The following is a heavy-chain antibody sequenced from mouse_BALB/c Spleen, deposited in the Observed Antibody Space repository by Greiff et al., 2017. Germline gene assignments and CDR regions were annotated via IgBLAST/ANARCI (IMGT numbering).Heavy chain of an antibody. J-gene: IGHJ4*01. CDR3: ASVYDGNYGGAMDY. D-gene: IGHD2-1*01. CDR1: GFTFSSYY. Sequence: EVQLVESGGGLVKLGESLTLSCAASGFTFSSYYMSWVRQTPGKRLELVASINSNGGSTYYPDTVRGRFTISSDHDKNTLYLHMSSLTSEDTALYYCASVYDGNYGGAMDYWGQGTSVTVSS. V-gene: IGHV5-6-2*01. CDR2: INSNGGST.